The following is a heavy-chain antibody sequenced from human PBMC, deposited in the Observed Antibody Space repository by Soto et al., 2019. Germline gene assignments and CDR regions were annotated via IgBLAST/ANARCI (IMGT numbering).Heavy chain of an antibody. CDR1: GGTFSSYA. V-gene: IGHV1-8*02. CDR2: MNPNSGTT. Sequence: ASVKVSCKASGGTFSSYAISWVRQAPGQGLEWMGWMNPNSGTTGYAQKFQGRVTMTRNTSISTAYMELSSLRSEDTAVYYCARTVVPAAMEEPYYYMDVWGKGTTVTVSS. CDR3: ARTVVPAAMEEPYYYMDV. J-gene: IGHJ6*03. D-gene: IGHD2-2*01.